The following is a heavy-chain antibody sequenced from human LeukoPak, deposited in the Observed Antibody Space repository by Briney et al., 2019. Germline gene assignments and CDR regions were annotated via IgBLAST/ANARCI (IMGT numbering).Heavy chain of an antibody. D-gene: IGHD1-1*01. Sequence: GGSLTLSCAASGFTFSSADLHWVRQVTGKGLEWVSAIGTGGDTYYPGSVKGRFTISRDNAKNTLHLQMNSLRAEDTAVYYCAAGPAGNGHLSSYWGQGTRVTVSS. CDR2: IGTGGDT. V-gene: IGHV3-13*01. CDR3: AAGPAGNGHLSSY. J-gene: IGHJ4*02. CDR1: GFTFSSAD.